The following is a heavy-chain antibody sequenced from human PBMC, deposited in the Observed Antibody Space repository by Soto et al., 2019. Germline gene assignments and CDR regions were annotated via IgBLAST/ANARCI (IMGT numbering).Heavy chain of an antibody. CDR3: ARDWTDPSSLDY. J-gene: IGHJ4*02. V-gene: IGHV1-18*01. Sequence: ASVKVSCKASGYTFTSYGISWVRQAPGQGLEWMGWISACNGNTNYAQKLQGRVTMTTDTSTSTAYMELRSLRSDDTAVYYCARDWTDPSSLDYWGQGTLVTVSS. CDR1: GYTFTSYG. CDR2: ISACNGNT. D-gene: IGHD6-6*01.